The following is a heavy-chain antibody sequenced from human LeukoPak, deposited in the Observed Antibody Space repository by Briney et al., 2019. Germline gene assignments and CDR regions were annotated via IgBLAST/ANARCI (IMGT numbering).Heavy chain of an antibody. V-gene: IGHV4-39*01. Sequence: SGTLSLTCTVSGGSISSSSSYWGWIRQPPGKGLEWIGSVRYSGKTYYNPSLKSRVTMPLDTSKNQFSLRLTSVTAADTAVYYCARFSATVTLWGQGTLVTVSS. D-gene: IGHD4-17*01. CDR2: VRYSGKT. J-gene: IGHJ4*02. CDR1: GGSISSSSSY. CDR3: ARFSATVTL.